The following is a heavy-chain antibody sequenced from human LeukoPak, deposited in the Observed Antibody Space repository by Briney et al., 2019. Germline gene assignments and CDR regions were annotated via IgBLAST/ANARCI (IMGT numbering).Heavy chain of an antibody. CDR3: ARGRAPSSGYPRNWYYFDY. V-gene: IGHV1-18*01. D-gene: IGHD3-22*01. Sequence: ASVKVSCKASGYTFTSYGISWVRQAPGQGLEWMGWISAYNGNTNYAQKLQGRVTMTTDTSTSTAYMELRSLRSDDTAVYYCARGRAPSSGYPRNWYYFDYWGQGTLVTVPS. J-gene: IGHJ4*02. CDR1: GYTFTSYG. CDR2: ISAYNGNT.